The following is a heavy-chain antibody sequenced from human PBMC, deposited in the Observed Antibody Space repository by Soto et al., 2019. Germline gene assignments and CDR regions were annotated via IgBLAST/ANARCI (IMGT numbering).Heavy chain of an antibody. V-gene: IGHV4-39*01. J-gene: IGHJ5*02. Sequence: LSLTFTVSGGSISSSSYYWGWIRQPPGKGLGWIGSIYYSGSTYYNVSLKSRVTIYVDTSKNQFFLKLTSVTAADTAVYYCAKTQEGGFDPWGQGILVTVSS. CDR3: AKTQEGGFDP. D-gene: IGHD3-16*01. CDR1: GGSISSSSYY. CDR2: IYYSGST.